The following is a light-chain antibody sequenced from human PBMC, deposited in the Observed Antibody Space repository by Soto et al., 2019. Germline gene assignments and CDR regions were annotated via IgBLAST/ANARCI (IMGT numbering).Light chain of an antibody. J-gene: IGKJ2*01. Sequence: EIVLTQSPATLSLSPGERATLSCRASQSVSSYLAWYQQKPGQAPRLLIYDASNRATGIPARFSGSGSGTDFTLTISSLEPEDSAVYYCQQRSNWPTGNTFGQGTKLEIK. CDR2: DAS. V-gene: IGKV3-11*01. CDR3: QQRSNWPTGNT. CDR1: QSVSSY.